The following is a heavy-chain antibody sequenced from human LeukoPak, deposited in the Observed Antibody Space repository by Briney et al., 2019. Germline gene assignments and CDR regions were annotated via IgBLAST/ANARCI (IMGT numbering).Heavy chain of an antibody. J-gene: IGHJ5*02. V-gene: IGHV3-48*03. CDR3: ARELVRGFNWFDP. CDR2: ISSSGSTI. CDR1: GFTFSSYE. Sequence: GGSLRLSCAASGFTFSSYEMNWVRQAPGKGLEWVSYISSSGSTIYYADSVKGRFTISRDNAKNSLYLQMNSLRAEDTAVYYCARELVRGFNWFDPWGQGTLVTVSS. D-gene: IGHD3-16*01.